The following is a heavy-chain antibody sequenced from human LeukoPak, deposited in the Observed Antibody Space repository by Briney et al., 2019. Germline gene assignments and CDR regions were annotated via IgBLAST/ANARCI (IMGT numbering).Heavy chain of an antibody. V-gene: IGHV5-51*01. J-gene: IGHJ6*02. CDR1: GYSFTSYW. D-gene: IGHD6-13*01. CDR2: IYPGDSDT. CDR3: ARHGSSNRPSRNYYYYYGMDV. Sequence: GESLKISCKGSGYSFTSYWIGWVRQMPGRGLEWTGIIYPGDSDTRYSPSFQGQVTISADKSISTAYLQWSSLKASDTAMYYCARHGSSNRPSRNYYYYYGMDVWGQGTTVTVSS.